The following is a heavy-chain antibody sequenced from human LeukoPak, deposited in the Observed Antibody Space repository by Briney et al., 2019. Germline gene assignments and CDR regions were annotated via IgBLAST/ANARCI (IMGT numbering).Heavy chain of an antibody. CDR3: AKEYTPSSPLGEFAS. CDR1: GFTLTSFA. CDR2: IRHDEANH. J-gene: IGHJ4*02. Sequence: GRSLRLSCAVSGFTLTSFAMHSVRQAPGKGLEWVALIRHDEANHYYADSVQGRFTISRDTSKNTLYLQMNNLRVEDTAVYYCAKEYTPSSPLGEFASWGQGTLVTVSS. V-gene: IGHV3-33*06. D-gene: IGHD6-6*01.